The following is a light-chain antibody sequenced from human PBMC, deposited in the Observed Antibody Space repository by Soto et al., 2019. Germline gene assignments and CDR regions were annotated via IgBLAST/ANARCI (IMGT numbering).Light chain of an antibody. V-gene: IGLV2-14*03. CDR3: TSYTIINTVV. Sequence: QSALTQPASVSGSPGQSITISCTGTSSDVGGYNYVSWYQQHPGKAPELMIYDVDVRPSGVSNRFSGSKSVNTASLTISGLQTQDEADYYCTSYTIINTVVFGGGTKLTVL. CDR2: DVD. CDR1: SSDVGGYNY. J-gene: IGLJ3*02.